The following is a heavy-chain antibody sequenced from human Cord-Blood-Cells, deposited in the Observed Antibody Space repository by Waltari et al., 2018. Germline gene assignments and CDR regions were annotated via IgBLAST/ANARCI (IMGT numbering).Heavy chain of an antibody. V-gene: IGHV3-9*03. D-gene: IGHD6-13*01. Sequence: EVQLVESGGGLVQPGRSLRLSCAASGFPFADYAMHWVRQAPGKGLEWVSGISWNSGSIGYADSVKGRFTSARDNAKNSLYLQMNSLRAEDMALYYCAKTGIAAAGTNGYMDVWGKGTTVTVPS. CDR3: AKTGIAAAGTNGYMDV. J-gene: IGHJ6*03. CDR2: ISWNSGSI. CDR1: GFPFADYA.